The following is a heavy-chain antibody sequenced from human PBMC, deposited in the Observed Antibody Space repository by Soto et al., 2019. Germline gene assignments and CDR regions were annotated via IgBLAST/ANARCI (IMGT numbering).Heavy chain of an antibody. J-gene: IGHJ4*02. V-gene: IGHV1-69*02. Sequence: QVQLVQSGAEVKKPGSSVKVSCKASGGTFSSYTISWVRQAPGQGLEWMGRIIPILGIANYAQKFQGRVTINADKSTSTAYMELSSLRSADTAVYYCARSRGYYYAPFDYWGQGTLVTVSS. CDR3: ARSRGYYYAPFDY. CDR1: GGTFSSYT. D-gene: IGHD3-10*01. CDR2: IIPILGIA.